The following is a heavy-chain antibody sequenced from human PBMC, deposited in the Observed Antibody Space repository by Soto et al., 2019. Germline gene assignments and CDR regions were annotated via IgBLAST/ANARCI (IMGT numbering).Heavy chain of an antibody. CDR2: ISTFNGDT. D-gene: IGHD2-8*01. CDR1: GYTFTTYD. J-gene: IGHJ4*02. V-gene: IGHV1-18*01. CDR3: AIGYCADDICYYFDF. Sequence: GPEVKKPGASVKVSCETSGYTFTTYDITWVRQAPGQGLEWMGWISTFNGDTKYEEKLQDRVTMTTDTFTATAYMELRSLGSDDTAVYYCAIGYCADDICYYFDFWGQGTLVTGSS.